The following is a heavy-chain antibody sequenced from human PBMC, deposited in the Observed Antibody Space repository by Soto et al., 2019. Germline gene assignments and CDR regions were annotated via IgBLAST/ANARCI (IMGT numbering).Heavy chain of an antibody. J-gene: IGHJ4*02. CDR2: ISGGSGDST. CDR3: AKNQPSWATRAAFDY. CDR1: GFTFSNYA. V-gene: IGHV3-23*01. Sequence: GGALRLSCAASGFTFSNYAMNWVRQAPGKGLEWVSGISGGSGDSTFYADSVKGRFTISRDNSKNTLHLQMNSLRTEDTAVYYCAKNQPSWATRAAFDYWGQGTLVTVSS. D-gene: IGHD2-2*01.